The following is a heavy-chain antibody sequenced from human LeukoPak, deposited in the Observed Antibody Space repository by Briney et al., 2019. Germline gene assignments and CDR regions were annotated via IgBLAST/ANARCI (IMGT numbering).Heavy chain of an antibody. CDR1: AFTLSNYA. Sequence: AGGSLGLSCAGSAFTLSNYAINWVRQAPGKGPEWLSYISTSGSTILYADSVKGRFTISRDNAKNSLYPQMNSLRAEDTAVYYCAIIGCYRGVCAFDVWGQGTRVTVSS. CDR2: ISTSGSTI. V-gene: IGHV3-48*01. J-gene: IGHJ3*01. D-gene: IGHD2-2*01. CDR3: AIIGCYRGVCAFDV.